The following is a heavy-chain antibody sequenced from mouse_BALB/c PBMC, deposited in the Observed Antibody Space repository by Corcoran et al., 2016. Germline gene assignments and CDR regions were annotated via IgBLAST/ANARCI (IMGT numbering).Heavy chain of an antibody. CDR1: GYTFTNYG. CDR2: INTYTGEP. CDR3: ARGTHYFDY. V-gene: IGHV9-3-1*01. D-gene: IGHD3-3*01. J-gene: IGHJ2*01. Sequence: QIQLVQSGPELKKPGETVKISCKPSGYTFTNYGMNWVKQAPGKGLKWMGWINTYTGEPTYADDFKGRFSFSLETAASTAYLKINNLKNEDPATYFCARGTHYFDYWGQGTTLTVSS.